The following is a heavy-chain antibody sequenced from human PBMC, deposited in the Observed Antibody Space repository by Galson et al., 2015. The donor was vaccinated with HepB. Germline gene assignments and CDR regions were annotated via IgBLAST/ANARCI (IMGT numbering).Heavy chain of an antibody. V-gene: IGHV4-38-2*02. D-gene: IGHD3-22*01. J-gene: IGHJ4*02. CDR2: IYHSGST. CDR3: ASRDYYDSSGYYYDHRERFDY. Sequence: SETLSLTCTVSGYSISSGYYWGWIRQPPGKGLEWIGSIYHSGSTYYNPSLKSRVTISVDTSKNQFSLKLSSVTAADTAVYYCASRDYYDSSGYYYDHRERFDYWGQGTLVTVSS. CDR1: GYSISSGYY.